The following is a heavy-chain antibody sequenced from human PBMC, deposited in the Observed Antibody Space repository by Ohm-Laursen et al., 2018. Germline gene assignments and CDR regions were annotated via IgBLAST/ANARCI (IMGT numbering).Heavy chain of an antibody. V-gene: IGHV3-11*06. D-gene: IGHD4-17*01. CDR2: ISSSSSYI. Sequence: GSLRLSCTASGFTFSDYYMSWIRQAPGKGLEWVSYISSSSSYIYYADSVKGRFTISRDNAKNSLYLQMNSLRAEDTAVYYCASQPYGDYDYWGQGTLVTVSS. CDR3: ASQPYGDYDY. CDR1: GFTFSDYY. J-gene: IGHJ4*02.